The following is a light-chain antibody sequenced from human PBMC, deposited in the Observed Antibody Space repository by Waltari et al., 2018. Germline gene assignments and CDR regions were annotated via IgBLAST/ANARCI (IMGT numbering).Light chain of an antibody. V-gene: IGKV1-5*03. CDR2: KAS. CDR1: QSILRS. Sequence: DIQMTQSPSTLSASVGDRVTITCRASQSILRSLAWYQQKPGKAPKLLIYKASILASGVPARFSGGGSGTEFTLTISSLQPDDFATYYCQHYDSYSATFGRGTKVEIK. CDR3: QHYDSYSAT. J-gene: IGKJ4*02.